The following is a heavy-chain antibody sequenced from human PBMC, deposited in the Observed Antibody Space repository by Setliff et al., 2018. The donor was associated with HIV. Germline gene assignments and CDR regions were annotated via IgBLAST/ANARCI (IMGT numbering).Heavy chain of an antibody. CDR3: ASFFVTTVTNQDY. CDR1: GGSFSNYY. CDR2: LSPSGTT. V-gene: IGHV4-34*01. D-gene: IGHD4-17*01. J-gene: IGHJ4*02. Sequence: RLSETLSLTCTVYGGSFSNYYTNWIRQPPGKGLEWIGELSPSGTTRSNPSLQSRVTISLDTSNNQFSLKLTSVTAADTAMYYCASFFVTTVTNQDYWGQGTPVTVSS.